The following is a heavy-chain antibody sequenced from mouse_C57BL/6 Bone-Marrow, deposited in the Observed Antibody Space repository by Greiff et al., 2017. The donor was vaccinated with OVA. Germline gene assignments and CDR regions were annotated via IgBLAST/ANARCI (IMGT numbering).Heavy chain of an antibody. D-gene: IGHD1-1*01. CDR1: GYSITSGYY. J-gene: IGHJ1*03. V-gene: IGHV3-6*01. Sequence: EVKLVESGPGLVKPSQSLSLTCSVTGYSITSGYYWNWIRQFPGNKLEWMGYISYDGSNNYNPSLKNRISITRDTSKNQFFLKLNSVTTEDTATYYCARYYYGSLWYFDVWGTGTTVTVSS. CDR2: ISYDGSN. CDR3: ARYYYGSLWYFDV.